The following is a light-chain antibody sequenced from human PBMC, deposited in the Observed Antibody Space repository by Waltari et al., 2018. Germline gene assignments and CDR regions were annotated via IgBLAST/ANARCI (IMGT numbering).Light chain of an antibody. CDR1: QILSSTY. V-gene: IGKV3-20*01. J-gene: IGKJ2*01. Sequence: EIVLTQSPGTLSLSPGERATLSCRASQILSSTYLAWYQQKSGQAPRLLIFGVSNRATGIPDRLSGSGSGTDFTLTINRLEPEDFAVYFCQQYSSSPNTFGQGTKLEI. CDR3: QQYSSSPNT. CDR2: GVS.